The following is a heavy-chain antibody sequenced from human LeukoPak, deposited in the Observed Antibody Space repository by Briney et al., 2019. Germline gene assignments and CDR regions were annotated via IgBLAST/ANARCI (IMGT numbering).Heavy chain of an antibody. CDR3: ARGSYSGSFRGDY. D-gene: IGHD1-26*01. Sequence: GGSLRLSCAASGFTFSSYAMHWVRQAPGKGLEWVAVISYDGSNKYYADSVKGRFTISRDNSKNTLYLQMNSQRAEDTAVYYCARGSYSGSFRGDYWGQGTLVTVSS. J-gene: IGHJ4*02. CDR1: GFTFSSYA. V-gene: IGHV3-30-3*01. CDR2: ISYDGSNK.